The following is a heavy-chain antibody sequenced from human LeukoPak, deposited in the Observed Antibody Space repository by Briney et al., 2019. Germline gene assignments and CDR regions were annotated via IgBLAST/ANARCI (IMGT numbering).Heavy chain of an antibody. D-gene: IGHD6-13*01. CDR3: AKDKDSKAAAALFDY. J-gene: IGHJ4*02. V-gene: IGHV3-9*01. Sequence: PGRSLRLSCAASGFTFDDYAMHWVRQAPGKGLEWVSGISWNSGSIGYADSVKGRFTISRDNAKNSLYLQMNSLRAEDTALYYCAKDKDSKAAAALFDYWGQGTLVTVSS. CDR2: ISWNSGSI. CDR1: GFTFDDYA.